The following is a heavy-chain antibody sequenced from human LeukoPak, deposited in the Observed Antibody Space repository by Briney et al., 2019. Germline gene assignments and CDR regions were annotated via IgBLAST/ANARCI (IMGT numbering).Heavy chain of an antibody. V-gene: IGHV1-8*03. CDR1: GYTFTSYD. D-gene: IGHD1-26*01. CDR2: MNPNSGNT. Sequence: VASVTVSCKASGYTFTSYDINWVRQATGQGLEWMGWMNPNSGNTGYAQKFQGRVTITRNTSISTAYMELSSLRSEDTAVYYCARDSGSYLGHYYYYYMDVWGKGTTVTVSS. CDR3: ARDSGSYLGHYYYYYMDV. J-gene: IGHJ6*03.